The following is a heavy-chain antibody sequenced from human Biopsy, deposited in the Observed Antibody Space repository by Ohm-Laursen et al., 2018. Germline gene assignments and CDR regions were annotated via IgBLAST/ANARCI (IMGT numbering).Heavy chain of an antibody. D-gene: IGHD3-22*01. V-gene: IGHV4-39*01. CDR3: ARDYDTSGYYYDS. J-gene: IGHJ5*01. CDR1: GGSISNNNYY. Sequence: SDTLSLTCSVSGGSISNNNYYWGWIRQPPGKGLEWIGSIFYRGSTHYKPSLKSRVNISVDTSKNQFSLKLNSVTAADTAVYYCARDYDTSGYYYDSWGQGTPVTVSS. CDR2: IFYRGST.